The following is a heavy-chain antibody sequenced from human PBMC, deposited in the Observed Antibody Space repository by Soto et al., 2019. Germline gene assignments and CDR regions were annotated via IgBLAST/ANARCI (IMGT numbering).Heavy chain of an antibody. CDR3: AKDTVAVAGEHYYYYTAV. CDR1: GFTFDDYA. D-gene: IGHD6-19*01. Sequence: EVQLVESGGGLVQPGRSLRLSCAASGFTFDDYAMHWVRQAPGKGLEWVSGISWNSGSIGYADSVKGRFTISRDIAKNFLYLQMHSLRAEDTALYYCAKDTVAVAGEHYYYYTAVWGKGTTVTVSS. J-gene: IGHJ6*03. V-gene: IGHV3-9*01. CDR2: ISWNSGSI.